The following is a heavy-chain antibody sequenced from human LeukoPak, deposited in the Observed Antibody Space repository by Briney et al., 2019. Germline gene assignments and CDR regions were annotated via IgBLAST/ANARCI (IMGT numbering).Heavy chain of an antibody. CDR3: TRGGPVAGTHKYFQH. Sequence: ASVKVSCEASGYTFTSYDINWVRQATGQGLEWMGWMNPNNGNTDYAQKFQGRVTLTRNTSISTAYMELSSLRSEDTAMYYCTRGGPVAGTHKYFQHWGQGTLVTVSS. CDR1: GYTFTSYD. CDR2: MNPNNGNT. V-gene: IGHV1-8*01. J-gene: IGHJ1*01. D-gene: IGHD6-19*01.